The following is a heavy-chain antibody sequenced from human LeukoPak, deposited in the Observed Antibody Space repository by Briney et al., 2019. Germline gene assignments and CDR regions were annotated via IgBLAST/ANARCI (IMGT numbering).Heavy chain of an antibody. CDR3: ARDRGYYDSSGYRTYYFDY. D-gene: IGHD3-22*01. Sequence: GGSLRLSRAASGFTFSSYSMNWVRQAPGKGLEWVSSISSSSSYIYYADSVKGRFTISRDNAKNSLYLQMNSLRAEDTAVYYCARDRGYYDSSGYRTYYFDYWGQGTLVTVSS. CDR1: GFTFSSYS. J-gene: IGHJ4*02. V-gene: IGHV3-21*01. CDR2: ISSSSSYI.